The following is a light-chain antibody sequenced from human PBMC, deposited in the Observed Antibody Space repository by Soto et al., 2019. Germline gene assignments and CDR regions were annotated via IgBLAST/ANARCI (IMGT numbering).Light chain of an antibody. CDR1: SSDVGGYNY. CDR2: DVS. Sequence: QSALTQPRSVSGSPGQSVTISCTGTSSDVGGYNYVSWYQQHPGKAPKLMIYDVSKRPSGVPDRFSGSKSGNTASLTISGLQGEDEADYYCCSYAGSYTFYVVFGGGTKVTVL. V-gene: IGLV2-11*01. CDR3: CSYAGSYTFYVV. J-gene: IGLJ2*01.